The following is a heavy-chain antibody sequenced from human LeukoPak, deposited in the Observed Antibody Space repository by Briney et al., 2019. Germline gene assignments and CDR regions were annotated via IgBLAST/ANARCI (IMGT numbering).Heavy chain of an antibody. D-gene: IGHD1-26*01. CDR1: GGSFNGYY. V-gene: IGHV4-34*01. Sequence: PSETLSLTCAVYGGSFNGYYWSWIRQPPGKGLEWIGEINHSGSTNYNPSLKSRVTISVDTSKNQFSLKLSSVTAADTAVYYCARGGGGATLGKFGFDPWGQGTLVTVSS. CDR3: ARGGGGATLGKFGFDP. CDR2: INHSGST. J-gene: IGHJ5*02.